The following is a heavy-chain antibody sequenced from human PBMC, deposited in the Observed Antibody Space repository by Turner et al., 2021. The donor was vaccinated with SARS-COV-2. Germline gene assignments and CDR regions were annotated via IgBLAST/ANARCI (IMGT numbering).Heavy chain of an antibody. CDR1: GGSIDTDGFF. D-gene: IGHD3-3*01. J-gene: IGHJ4*02. V-gene: IGHV4-31*03. CDR2: IYYSGTA. CDR3: ARLITVLGVVWNYFDS. Sequence: QVQLQESGPGLVKPAQTLSLTCTVSGGSIDTDGFFWSWIRQVPGKGLEWIGYIYYSGTAYYKSSLQSRVVISLDTSKNQFSLKVNSVTAADAAVYYCARLITVLGVVWNYFDSWGQGTQVTVSS.